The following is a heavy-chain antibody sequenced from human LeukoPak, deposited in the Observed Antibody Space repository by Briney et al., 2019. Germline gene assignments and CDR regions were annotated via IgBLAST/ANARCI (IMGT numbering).Heavy chain of an antibody. CDR2: ISAHNGNT. J-gene: IGHJ4*02. CDR3: ARDGYFDY. CDR1: GYTFSSYG. Sequence: ASVKVSCKASGYTFSSYGIAWVRQASGQGLEWMGWISAHNGNTNYAQKLQGRVTMTTDTSTRTAYMELRSLRSDDTAIYYCARDGYFDYWGQGTLVTVSS. V-gene: IGHV1-18*01.